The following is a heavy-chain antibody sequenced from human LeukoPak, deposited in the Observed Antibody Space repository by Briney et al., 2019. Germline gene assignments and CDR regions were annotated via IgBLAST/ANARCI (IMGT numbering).Heavy chain of an antibody. V-gene: IGHV4-59*11. Sequence: PWETLSLTCTVSGGSISSHYWSWIRQPPGKGLEWIGYIYYSGSTNYNPSLKSRVTISVDTSKNQFSLKLSSVTAADTAVYYCARARVYYDSSGYYYVPYDYWGQGTLVTVSS. CDR1: GGSISSHY. CDR3: ARARVYYDSSGYYYVPYDY. D-gene: IGHD3-22*01. CDR2: IYYSGST. J-gene: IGHJ4*02.